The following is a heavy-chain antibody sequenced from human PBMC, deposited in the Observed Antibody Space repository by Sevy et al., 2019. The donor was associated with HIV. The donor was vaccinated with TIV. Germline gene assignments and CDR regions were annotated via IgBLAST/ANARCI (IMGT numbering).Heavy chain of an antibody. J-gene: IGHJ4*02. Sequence: ASVKVCCKVSGYTLTQFSMHWVRQAPGKGLEWMATFDPEDDETIYAQRLQGRVTMTEDTSTDTAYMELSSLRSDDTAVCYCAVTKDYYDSSGYPFDYWGQGSLVTVSS. CDR3: AVTKDYYDSSGYPFDY. V-gene: IGHV1-24*01. CDR1: GYTLTQFS. CDR2: FDPEDDET. D-gene: IGHD3-22*01.